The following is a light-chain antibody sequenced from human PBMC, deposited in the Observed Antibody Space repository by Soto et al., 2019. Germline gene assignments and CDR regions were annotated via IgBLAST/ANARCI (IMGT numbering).Light chain of an antibody. V-gene: IGKV3-20*01. CDR1: QTVTSSH. CDR3: QHYGS. Sequence: EIVLTQSPGTLSLSPGERATLSCRASQTVTSSHLGWYQQKPGQAPRLLIYDASSRATGIPDRFSGSGSGTDFTRTISRLEPEDFAVYYCQHYGSFGQGTKLEIK. J-gene: IGKJ2*01. CDR2: DAS.